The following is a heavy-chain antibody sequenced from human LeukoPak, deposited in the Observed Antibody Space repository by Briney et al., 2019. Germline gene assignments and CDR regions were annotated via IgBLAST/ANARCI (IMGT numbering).Heavy chain of an antibody. Sequence: SETLSLTXTVSGGSISSYYWSWIRQPPGKGLEWIGYIYYSGSTNYNPSLKSRVTISVDTSKNQFSLKLSSVTAADTAVYYCARDSDPRGRFDYWGQGTLVTVSS. V-gene: IGHV4-59*01. CDR2: IYYSGST. CDR3: ARDSDPRGRFDY. CDR1: GGSISSYY. D-gene: IGHD3-10*01. J-gene: IGHJ4*02.